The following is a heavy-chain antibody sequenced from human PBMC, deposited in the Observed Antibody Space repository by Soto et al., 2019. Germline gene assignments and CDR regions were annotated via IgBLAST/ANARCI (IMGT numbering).Heavy chain of an antibody. CDR1: GGSFSGYY. D-gene: IGHD1-20*01. V-gene: IGHV4-34*01. J-gene: IGHJ4*02. CDR2: INHSGST. Sequence: PSETLSLTCAVYGGSFSGYYWSWIRQPPGKGLEWIGEINHSGSTNYNPSLKSRVTISVDTSKNQFSLKLNSVRDRGIRLWRVDFWGPGTLVTVSS. CDR3: DF.